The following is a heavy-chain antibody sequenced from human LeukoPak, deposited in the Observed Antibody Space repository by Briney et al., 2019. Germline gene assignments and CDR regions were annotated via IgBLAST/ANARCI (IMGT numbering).Heavy chain of an antibody. CDR2: MSSSGSTI. D-gene: IGHD5-18*01. V-gene: IGHV3-11*01. CDR1: GFTFSDYY. J-gene: IGHJ1*01. Sequence: GGSLRLSCAASGFTFSDYYMSWIRQAPGKGLEWVSYMSSSGSTIYYADSVKGRFTISRDNAKNSLYLQTNSLRAEDTAVYYCARDLGDSYGPPPSFQHWGQGTLVTVSS. CDR3: ARDLGDSYGPPPSFQH.